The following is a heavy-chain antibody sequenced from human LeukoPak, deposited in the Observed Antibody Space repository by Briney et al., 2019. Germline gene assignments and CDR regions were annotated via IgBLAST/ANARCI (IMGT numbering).Heavy chain of an antibody. D-gene: IGHD5-18*01. V-gene: IGHV3-64D*06. J-gene: IGHJ4*02. CDR1: GFTFSSYA. CDR3: AKDRCGYSYGCTSFDY. CDR2: ISSNGGST. Sequence: GKSLRLSCAASGFTFSSYAMHWVRQAPGKGLEYVSAISSNGGSTYYADSVKGRFTISRDNSKNTLYLQMSSLRAEDTAVYYCAKDRCGYSYGCTSFDYWGQGTLVTVSS.